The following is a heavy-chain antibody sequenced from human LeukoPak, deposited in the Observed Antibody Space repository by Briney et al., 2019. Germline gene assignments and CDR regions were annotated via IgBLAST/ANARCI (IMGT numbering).Heavy chain of an antibody. CDR2: FDPEDGET. CDR3: ATYTSYYDSSASFDY. V-gene: IGHV1-24*01. Sequence: ASVKVSCKVSGYTLTELSMHWVRQAPGKGLEWMGGFDPEDGETIYAQKFQGRVTMTEDTSTDTAYMRLNNLRSEDTAVYYCATYTSYYDSSASFDYWGQGTLVTVSS. D-gene: IGHD3-22*01. CDR1: GYTLTELS. J-gene: IGHJ4*02.